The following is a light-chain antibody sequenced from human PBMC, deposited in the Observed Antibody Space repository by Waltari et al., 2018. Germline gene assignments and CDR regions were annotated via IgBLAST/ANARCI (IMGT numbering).Light chain of an antibody. J-gene: IGKJ1*01. CDR1: QSVSTH. CDR3: QETYTPPWT. V-gene: IGKV1-39*01. CDR2: SAS. Sequence: DIQMTQSPLSLSASVGDRVTVTCRASQSVSTHLNWYQHKPGKAPELLVYSASFLETGVPSRFSAGGSGTDFNFTITAVQPEDFATYYCQETYTPPWTFGQGTQVEL.